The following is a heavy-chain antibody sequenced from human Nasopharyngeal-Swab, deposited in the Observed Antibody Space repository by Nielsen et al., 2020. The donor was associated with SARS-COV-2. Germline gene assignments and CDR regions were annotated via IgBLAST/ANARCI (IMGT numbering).Heavy chain of an antibody. Sequence: VRQAPGKGLEWVSGISWNSGSIGYADSVKDRFTISRDNAKNSLYLQMNSLRAEDTALYYCAKVVAAHDYYGMDVWGQGTTVTVSS. D-gene: IGHD2-15*01. J-gene: IGHJ6*02. CDR3: AKVVAAHDYYGMDV. CDR2: ISWNSGSI. V-gene: IGHV3-9*01.